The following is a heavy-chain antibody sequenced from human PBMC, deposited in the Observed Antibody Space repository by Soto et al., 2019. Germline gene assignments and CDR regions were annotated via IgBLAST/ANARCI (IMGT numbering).Heavy chain of an antibody. D-gene: IGHD4-17*01. J-gene: IGHJ6*02. CDR1: GGSISGYY. CDR2: INHSGST. CDR3: ARVKTVTTYYYYYGMDV. V-gene: IGHV4-34*01. Sequence: SETLSLTCTVSGGSISGYYWSWIRQPPGKGLEWIGEINHSGSTNYNPSLKSRVTISVDTPKNQFSLKLSSVTAADTAVYYCARVKTVTTYYYYYGMDVWGQGTTVTVSS.